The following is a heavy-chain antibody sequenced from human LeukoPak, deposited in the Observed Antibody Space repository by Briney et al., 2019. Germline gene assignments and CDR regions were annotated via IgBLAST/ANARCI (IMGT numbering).Heavy chain of an antibody. Sequence: PGGSLRLSCAASGFTFSSYAMSWVRQAPGKGLEWVSAISGSGGSTYYADSVKGRFTISRDNSKNTLYLQMNSLRAEDTAVYYYAKEYPRSRSITIFGVVIHDAFDIWGQGTMVTVSS. V-gene: IGHV3-23*01. CDR1: GFTFSSYA. CDR3: AKEYPRSRSITIFGVVIHDAFDI. J-gene: IGHJ3*02. D-gene: IGHD3-3*01. CDR2: ISGSGGST.